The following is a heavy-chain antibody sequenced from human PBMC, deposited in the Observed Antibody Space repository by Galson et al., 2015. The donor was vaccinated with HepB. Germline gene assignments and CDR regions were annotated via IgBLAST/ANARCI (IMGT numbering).Heavy chain of an antibody. V-gene: IGHV3-74*01. J-gene: IGHJ6*02. Sequence: SLRLSCAASGYTFRSYWMYWVCQAPGKGLVWVSRIDSDGSGTNYADSVKGRFAISRDNAKNTLYLEMNSLRVEDTAIYYCVRGMGCSGGTCYLFEYGMDVWGRGTTVTVSS. CDR1: GYTFRSYW. D-gene: IGHD2-15*01. CDR3: VRGMGCSGGTCYLFEYGMDV. CDR2: IDSDGSGT.